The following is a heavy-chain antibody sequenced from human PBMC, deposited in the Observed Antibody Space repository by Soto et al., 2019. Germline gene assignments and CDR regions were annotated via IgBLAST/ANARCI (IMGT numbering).Heavy chain of an antibody. CDR1: GYTFTSYY. V-gene: IGHV1-46*01. CDR3: ARGGITIFGVVPYYGMDV. D-gene: IGHD3-3*01. CDR2: INPSGGST. J-gene: IGHJ6*02. Sequence: GASVKVSCKASGYTFTSYYMHWVRQAPGQGLEWMGIINPSGGSTSYAQKFQGRVTMTRDTSTSTVCMELSSLRSEDTAVYYCARGGITIFGVVPYYGMDVWGQGTTVTVSS.